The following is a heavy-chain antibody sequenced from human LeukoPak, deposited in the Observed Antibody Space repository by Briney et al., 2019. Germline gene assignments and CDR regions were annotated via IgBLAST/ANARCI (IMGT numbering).Heavy chain of an antibody. CDR2: ISWNSGSI. Sequence: GGSLRLSCAASAFTFANSSMHWARHAGGRGLGWVLGISWNSGSIGYADSVKGRFTISRDNAKNSLYLQMNSLRAEDTALYYCAKDWSAQWLSSLDYWGQGTLVTVSS. CDR3: AKDWSAQWLSSLDY. D-gene: IGHD6-19*01. CDR1: AFTFANSS. V-gene: IGHV3-9*01. J-gene: IGHJ4*02.